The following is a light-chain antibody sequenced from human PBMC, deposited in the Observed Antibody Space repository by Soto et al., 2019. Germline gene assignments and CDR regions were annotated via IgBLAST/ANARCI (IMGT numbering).Light chain of an antibody. J-gene: IGKJ1*01. CDR1: QSISSW. Sequence: IDMTQAPSTRSASVGDRVTVAWLASQSISSWSAWYQQKPGKAPKLLIYKASSLESGVPSRFSGSGSETEFTLTISGLQPGDSATYYCQQYNSCSPTFGQGTKVDIK. V-gene: IGKV1-5*03. CDR3: QQYNSCSPT. CDR2: KAS.